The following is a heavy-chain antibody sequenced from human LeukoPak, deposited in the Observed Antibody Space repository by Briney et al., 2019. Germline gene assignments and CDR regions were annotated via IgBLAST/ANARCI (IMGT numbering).Heavy chain of an antibody. V-gene: IGHV4-59*08. CDR3: ARFRAAAPALDYYYYGMDV. D-gene: IGHD6-13*01. J-gene: IGHJ6*02. Sequence: PSETLSLTCTVSGGSISSYYWSWIRQPPGKGLEWIGYIYSSGSTNYNPSLKSRVTISVDTSKNQFSLKLSSVTAADTAVYYCARFRAAAPALDYYYYGMDVWGQGTTVTVSS. CDR1: GGSISSYY. CDR2: IYSSGST.